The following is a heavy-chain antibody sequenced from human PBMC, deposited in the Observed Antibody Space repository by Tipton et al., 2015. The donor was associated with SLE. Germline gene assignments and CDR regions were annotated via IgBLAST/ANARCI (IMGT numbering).Heavy chain of an antibody. J-gene: IGHJ4*02. Sequence: TLSLTCTVSGGSISSSYYWGWIRQSPGKGLEWIGSISYTGSTYYNPSLKSRVTMPLDTSKSQFSLKLTSVTAADTAVYYCARDWGGEALDFWGQGTLVTVSS. D-gene: IGHD2-21*01. CDR2: ISYTGST. CDR3: ARDWGGEALDF. CDR1: GGSISSSYY. V-gene: IGHV4-39*07.